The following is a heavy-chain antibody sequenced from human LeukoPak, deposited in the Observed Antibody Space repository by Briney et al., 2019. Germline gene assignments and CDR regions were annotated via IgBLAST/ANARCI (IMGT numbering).Heavy chain of an antibody. Sequence: ASVKVSCKVSGYTFTDYYMHWVQQAPGKGLEWMGLVDPEDGETIYAEKFQGRVTITADTSTDTPYMELGSLRSEDTAVYYCATRYYCSSTSCPYWGQGTLVTVSS. V-gene: IGHV1-69-2*01. D-gene: IGHD2-2*01. J-gene: IGHJ4*02. CDR1: GYTFTDYY. CDR3: ATRYYCSSTSCPY. CDR2: VDPEDGET.